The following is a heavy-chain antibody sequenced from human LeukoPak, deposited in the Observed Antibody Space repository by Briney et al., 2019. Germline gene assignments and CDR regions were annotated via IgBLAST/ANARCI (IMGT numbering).Heavy chain of an antibody. CDR3: AKDMRVAAGYDALDI. Sequence: GGSLRLSCAASGFTFRSYAMSWVGPAAGKGLEWVSGISGSGISTYYADSVKGRFNISRGNSKNTLYLQMNSLRAEDTAVYSCAKDMRVAAGYDALDIWGQGIMVTVSS. J-gene: IGHJ3*02. CDR2: ISGSGIST. V-gene: IGHV3-23*01. D-gene: IGHD6-13*01. CDR1: GFTFRSYA.